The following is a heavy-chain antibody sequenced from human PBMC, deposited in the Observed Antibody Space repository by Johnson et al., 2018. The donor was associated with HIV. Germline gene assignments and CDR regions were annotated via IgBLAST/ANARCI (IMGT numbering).Heavy chain of an antibody. CDR3: ARGCRDGYTCDVFDI. V-gene: IGHV3-33*05. D-gene: IGHD5-24*01. J-gene: IGHJ3*02. CDR1: GFTFSGYA. Sequence: QVQLVESGGGVVQPGKSLRLSCAASGFTFSGYAIHWVRQAPGKRLEWVAVISYDGSNKYYADSVKGRFTISRDNSKNTLYLQMTSMRAEDTAVYDCARGCRDGYTCDVFDIWGQGTTVTVSS. CDR2: ISYDGSNK.